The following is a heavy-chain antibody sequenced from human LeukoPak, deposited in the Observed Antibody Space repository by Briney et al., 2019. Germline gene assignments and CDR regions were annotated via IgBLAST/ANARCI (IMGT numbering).Heavy chain of an antibody. CDR1: GFTFSSYW. D-gene: IGHD3-10*02. CDR3: AKGTMFDAFDI. CDR2: IKEDGSEK. Sequence: GGSLRLSCAASGFTFSSYWMSWVRQAPGKGLEWVANIKEDGSEKYYVDSAKGRFTISRDNAKNSLYLQMNSLRAEDTAVYYCAKGTMFDAFDIWGQGTMVTVSS. J-gene: IGHJ3*02. V-gene: IGHV3-7*01.